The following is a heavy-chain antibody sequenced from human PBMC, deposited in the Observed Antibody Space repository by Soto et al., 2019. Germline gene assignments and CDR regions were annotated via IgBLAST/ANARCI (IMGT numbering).Heavy chain of an antibody. J-gene: IGHJ4*02. Sequence: PGGSLRLSCAASGFTFSSYGMHWVRQAPGKGLEWVAVISYDGSNKYYADSVKGRFTISRDNSKNTLYLQMNSLRAEDTAVYYCAGDWNGDKYFDYWDQGTLVTVSS. CDR3: AGDWNGDKYFDY. CDR1: GFTFSSYG. V-gene: IGHV3-30*03. CDR2: ISYDGSNK. D-gene: IGHD4-17*01.